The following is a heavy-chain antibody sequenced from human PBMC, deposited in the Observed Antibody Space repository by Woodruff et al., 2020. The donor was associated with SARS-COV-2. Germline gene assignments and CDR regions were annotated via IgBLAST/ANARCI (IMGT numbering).Heavy chain of an antibody. D-gene: IGHD6-13*01. J-gene: IGHJ6*03. CDR3: AKGSWSNHKFNVYYYYYMDV. Sequence: VKGRFTISRDNSKNTLYLQMNSLRAEDPAVYYCAKGSWSNHKFNVYYYYYMDVWGKGTTVTVSS. V-gene: IGHV3-23*01.